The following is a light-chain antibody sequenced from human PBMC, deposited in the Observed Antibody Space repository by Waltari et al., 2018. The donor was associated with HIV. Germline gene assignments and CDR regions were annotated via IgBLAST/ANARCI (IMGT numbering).Light chain of an antibody. CDR3: NSYAGSSKSYV. CDR1: TSDIGGYNY. CDR2: DVT. Sequence: QSALTQPPSASGSPGQSVTLSCTGTTSDIGGYNYVSWYQQHPGEAPRRIIYDVTKRPSGVPDRFSGSKSGNTASLTVSGLQAEDEAEYYCNSYAGSSKSYVFGTGTKVTVL. J-gene: IGLJ1*01. V-gene: IGLV2-8*01.